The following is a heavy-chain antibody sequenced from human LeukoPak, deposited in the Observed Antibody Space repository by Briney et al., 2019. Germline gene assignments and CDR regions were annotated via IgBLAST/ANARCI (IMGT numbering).Heavy chain of an antibody. D-gene: IGHD3-22*01. Sequence: SETLSLTCNVSGGSISSYYWSWVRQPPGKGLEWMGYIYYSGSTNYNPSLKSRVTISVDTSKNQFSLKLSSVTAADTAVYYCARNEGSGYSAPDAFDIWGQGTMVTVSS. CDR3: ARNEGSGYSAPDAFDI. J-gene: IGHJ3*02. V-gene: IGHV4-59*01. CDR2: IYYSGST. CDR1: GGSISSYY.